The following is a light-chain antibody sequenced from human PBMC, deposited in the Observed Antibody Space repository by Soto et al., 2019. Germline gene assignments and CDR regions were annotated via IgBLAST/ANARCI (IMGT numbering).Light chain of an antibody. V-gene: IGLV2-14*01. CDR3: SSYTSTFTLV. Sequence: QSVLTQPASVSGSPGQSITISCIGTSGDIGYYNYVSWYQHHPGKAPKLIIYEVNNRPSGISNRFSASKSGSTASLTISGLQTEDEALYYCSSYTSTFTLVFGGGTKLTVL. J-gene: IGLJ2*01. CDR2: EVN. CDR1: SGDIGYYNY.